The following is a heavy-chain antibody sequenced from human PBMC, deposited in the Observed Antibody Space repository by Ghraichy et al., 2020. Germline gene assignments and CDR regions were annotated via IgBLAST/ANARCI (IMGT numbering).Heavy chain of an antibody. CDR3: ARRSGGDSGRFDY. J-gene: IGHJ4*02. D-gene: IGHD6-19*01. Sequence: GSLRLSCAASGFTFSNYAMAWVRQAPGKGLEWVSAISDSSGDTYYADSVKGRFTISRDNSKSTLYLHMNTMRADDTAVFYCARRSGGDSGRFDYWGQGTLVTVSS. CDR1: GFTFSNYA. CDR2: ISDSSGDT. V-gene: IGHV3-23*01.